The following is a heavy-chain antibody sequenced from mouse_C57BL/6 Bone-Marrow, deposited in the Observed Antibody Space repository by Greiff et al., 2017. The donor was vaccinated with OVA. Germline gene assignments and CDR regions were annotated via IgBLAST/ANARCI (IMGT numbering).Heavy chain of an antibody. V-gene: IGHV1-50*01. J-gene: IGHJ4*01. Sequence: QVQLQQPGAELVKPGASVKLSCKASGYTFTSYWMQWVKQRPGQGLEWIGEIDPSDSYTNYNQKFKGKATLTVDTSSSTAYMQLSSLTSEDSAVYYCASGRLPSYYYAMDYWGKGTSVTVSS. CDR2: IDPSDSYT. CDR1: GYTFTSYW. D-gene: IGHD2-2*01. CDR3: ASGRLPSYYYAMDY.